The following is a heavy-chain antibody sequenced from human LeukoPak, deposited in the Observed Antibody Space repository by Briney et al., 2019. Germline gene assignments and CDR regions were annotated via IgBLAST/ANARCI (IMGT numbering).Heavy chain of an antibody. CDR3: AKDGDSSSSTYYYYYMDV. J-gene: IGHJ6*03. V-gene: IGHV3-30*18. Sequence: GGSLRLSCAASGFDFSSYGMHWVRQAPGKGLEWVAVISYDGSNKYYADSVKGRFTISRDNSKNTLYLQMNSLRAEDTAVYYCAKDGDSSSSTYYYYYMDVWGKGTTVTVSS. CDR2: ISYDGSNK. CDR1: GFDFSSYG. D-gene: IGHD6-6*01.